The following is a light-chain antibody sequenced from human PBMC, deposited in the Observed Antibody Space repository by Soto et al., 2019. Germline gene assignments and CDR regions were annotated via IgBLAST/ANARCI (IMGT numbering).Light chain of an antibody. Sequence: DIQMTQSPSTLSASVGDRVTITCRASQSISSWLAWYQQKPGKAPKLLIYNASSIESGVPSRFSGSGSGTEFTLTISSLQPDDFATYYCQQYNNYPPTFGQGTKLEIK. V-gene: IGKV1-5*03. CDR3: QQYNNYPPT. CDR2: NAS. J-gene: IGKJ1*01. CDR1: QSISSW.